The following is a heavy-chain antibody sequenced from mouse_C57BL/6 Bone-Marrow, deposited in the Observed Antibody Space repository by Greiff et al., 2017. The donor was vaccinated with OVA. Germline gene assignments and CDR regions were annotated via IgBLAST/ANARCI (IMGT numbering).Heavy chain of an antibody. J-gene: IGHJ4*01. Sequence: QVHVKQSGPELVKPGASVKISCKASGYAFSSSWMNWVKQRPGKGLEWIGRIYPGDGDTNYNGKFKGKATLTADKSSSTAYMQLSSLTSEDSAVYFCARHGSSFYAMDYWGQGTSVTVSS. D-gene: IGHD1-1*01. CDR2: IYPGDGDT. CDR1: GYAFSSSW. CDR3: ARHGSSFYAMDY. V-gene: IGHV1-82*01.